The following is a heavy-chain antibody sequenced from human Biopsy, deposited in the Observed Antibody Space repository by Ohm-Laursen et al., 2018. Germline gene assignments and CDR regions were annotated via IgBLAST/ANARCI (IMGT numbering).Heavy chain of an antibody. J-gene: IGHJ3*02. Sequence: GTLSLTYPVSGGSLSSYYWSWIRQPAGKGLEWIGRIYSSGGTNYNPSLKSRVTLSMDTSKRQFSLKLSFVTAADTAVYYCARWTPEYDSSRYYLDAFDIWGQGTKVTVSS. CDR3: ARWTPEYDSSRYYLDAFDI. D-gene: IGHD3-22*01. CDR1: GGSLSSYY. V-gene: IGHV4-4*07. CDR2: IYSSGGT.